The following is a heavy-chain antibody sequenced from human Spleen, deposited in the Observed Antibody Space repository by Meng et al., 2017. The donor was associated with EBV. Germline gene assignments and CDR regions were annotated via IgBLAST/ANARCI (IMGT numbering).Heavy chain of an antibody. CDR1: GYTFTSND. CDR3: ARDISDSSSWWALDY. D-gene: IGHD6-6*01. Sequence: QVHLVQSGAEVKKPGASVNGCCKASGYTFTSNDVFWVREAPGQGLEWSGVINPSGGSTIYAQRLQGRVTMTRDTSTSTVYMELSSLRSEDTAVYYCARDISDSSSWWALDYWGQGTLVTVSS. CDR2: INPSGGST. V-gene: IGHV1-46*04. J-gene: IGHJ4*02.